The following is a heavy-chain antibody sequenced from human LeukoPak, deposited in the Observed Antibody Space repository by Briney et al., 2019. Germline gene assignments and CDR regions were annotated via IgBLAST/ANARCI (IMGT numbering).Heavy chain of an antibody. CDR3: ARGTYIYGYVFDY. Sequence: AGGSLRLSCAVSGFTFSSYWMSWVRQAPGKGLEWVANIKQDGSEKYYVDSVKGRFTISRDNAKNSLYLQMNSLRAEDTAVYYCARGTYIYGYVFDYWGQGTLVTASS. V-gene: IGHV3-7*01. D-gene: IGHD5-18*01. CDR1: GFTFSSYW. J-gene: IGHJ4*02. CDR2: IKQDGSEK.